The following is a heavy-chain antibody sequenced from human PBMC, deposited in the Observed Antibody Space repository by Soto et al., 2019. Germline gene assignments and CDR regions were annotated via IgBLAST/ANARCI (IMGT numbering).Heavy chain of an antibody. CDR3: ATAKLRLSLLFDY. Sequence: GGSLRLSCAASGFTVSSNYMSWVRQDPGKGQEWDSVIYSGSSTYYADSVKGRFTISRDDSKNTLLLQMNSLRAEDPAVYYCATAKLRLSLLFDYWGQGTLVTVSS. CDR2: IYSGSST. V-gene: IGHV3-66*01. J-gene: IGHJ4*02. D-gene: IGHD5-12*01. CDR1: GFTVSSNY.